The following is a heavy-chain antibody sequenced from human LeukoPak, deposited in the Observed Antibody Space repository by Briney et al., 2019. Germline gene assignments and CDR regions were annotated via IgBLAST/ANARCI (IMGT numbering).Heavy chain of an antibody. Sequence: GGSLRLSCAASGFTFSSYSMNWVRQAPGKGLEWVSSISSSSSYIYYADSVKGRFTISRDNAKNSLYLQMNSLRAEDTAVYYCARDSGSYEYLQYFQHWGQGTLVTVSS. CDR1: GFTFSSYS. CDR3: ARDSGSYEYLQYFQH. CDR2: ISSSSSYI. V-gene: IGHV3-21*01. D-gene: IGHD1-26*01. J-gene: IGHJ1*01.